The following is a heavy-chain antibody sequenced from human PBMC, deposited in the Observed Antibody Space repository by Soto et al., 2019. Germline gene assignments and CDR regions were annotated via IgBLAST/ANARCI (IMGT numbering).Heavy chain of an antibody. D-gene: IGHD3-10*01. Sequence: GGSLRLSCAASGFIFKMYWMHWVRQSPGKGLVWISRIYNDGTYSDYADSVRGRFTISRDNVNDTLYLQMNNLRAEDSGLYYCTRGPRPISTGTGAYWGQGTQVSVSS. CDR2: IYNDGTYS. J-gene: IGHJ4*02. CDR1: GFIFKMYW. CDR3: TRGPRPISTGTGAY. V-gene: IGHV3-74*01.